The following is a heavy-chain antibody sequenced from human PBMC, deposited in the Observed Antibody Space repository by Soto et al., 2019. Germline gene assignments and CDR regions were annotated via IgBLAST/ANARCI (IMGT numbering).Heavy chain of an antibody. CDR3: VRDRSGSYLEGFGY. J-gene: IGHJ4*02. CDR2: IKHDGSEK. V-gene: IGHV3-7*01. CDR1: GFTFSSFW. Sequence: EVQLVESGGGLVQLGGSRRLSCAASGFTFSSFWMTWVRQAPVKGLEWVANIKHDGSEKYYVESVKGRFTISRDNARNSLFLEMKSLRSEDTAVYSCVRDRSGSYLEGFGYWGQGTLVTVAS. D-gene: IGHD1-26*01.